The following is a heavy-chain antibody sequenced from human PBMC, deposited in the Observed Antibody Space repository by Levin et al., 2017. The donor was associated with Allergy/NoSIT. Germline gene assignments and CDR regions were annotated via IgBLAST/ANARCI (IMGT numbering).Heavy chain of an antibody. V-gene: IGHV4-34*01. Sequence: SETLSLTCAVYGGSFSGSYWSWIRQPPGKGLEWIGEINHSGSTNYNPSLKSRVTISVDTSKNQFSLKLSSVTAADTAVYYCARGRRRGYDFVYWGQGTLVTVSS. J-gene: IGHJ4*02. CDR2: INHSGST. CDR1: GGSFSGSY. D-gene: IGHD5-12*01. CDR3: ARGRRRGYDFVY.